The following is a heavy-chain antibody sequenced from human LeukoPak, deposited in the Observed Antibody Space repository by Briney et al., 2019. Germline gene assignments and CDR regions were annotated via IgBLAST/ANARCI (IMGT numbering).Heavy chain of an antibody. D-gene: IGHD3-22*01. V-gene: IGHV3-30*02. CDR1: GFTFSSYG. Sequence: GGSLRLSCAASGFTFSSYGMHWVRQAPGKGLEWVAFIRYDGSNKYYADSVKGRFTISRDNSKNTLYLQMNSLRAEDTAVYYCAKDGYYYDSSGYNDYWGQGTLVTVSS. CDR2: IRYDGSNK. J-gene: IGHJ4*02. CDR3: AKDGYYYDSSGYNDY.